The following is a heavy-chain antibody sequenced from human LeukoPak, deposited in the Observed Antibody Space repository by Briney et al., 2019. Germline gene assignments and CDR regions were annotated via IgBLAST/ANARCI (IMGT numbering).Heavy chain of an antibody. V-gene: IGHV4-38-2*01. CDR3: GSLTYYDFWSGSYYMDV. J-gene: IGHJ6*03. CDR2: IYHSGST. CDR1: GYSISGGYY. D-gene: IGHD3-3*01. Sequence: SETLSLTCAVSGYSISGGYYWGCIRQPPGKGLEWIGSIYHSGSTYYNPSLKSRFTISVDTSKNQFSLKLSSVAAADTAVYYCGSLTYYDFWSGSYYMDVWGKGTTVTVSS.